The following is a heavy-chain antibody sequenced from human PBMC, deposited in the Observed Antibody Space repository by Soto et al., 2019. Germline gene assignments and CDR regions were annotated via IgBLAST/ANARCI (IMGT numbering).Heavy chain of an antibody. Sequence: SETLSLTCAVYGGSFSGYYWSWIRQPPGKGLEWIGEINHSGSTNYNPSLKSRVTISVDTSKNQFSLKLSSVTAADTAVYYCARGQGGIFGVVSYYYGMDVWGQGTTVT. CDR2: INHSGST. V-gene: IGHV4-34*01. CDR3: ARGQGGIFGVVSYYYGMDV. J-gene: IGHJ6*02. D-gene: IGHD3-3*01. CDR1: GGSFSGYY.